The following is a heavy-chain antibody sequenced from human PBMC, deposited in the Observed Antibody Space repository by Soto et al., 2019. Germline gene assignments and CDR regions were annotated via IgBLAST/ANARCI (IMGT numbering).Heavy chain of an antibody. V-gene: IGHV3-33*01. CDR1: GFTFSSYG. Sequence: GVSLGLSCAASGFTFSSYGMHWVRQAPGKGLEWVAVIWYDGSNKYYADSVKGRFTISRDNSKNTLYLQMNSLRAEDTAVYYCARDSEGIQTTMIVVVPKTDAFDIWGQGTMVTVSS. CDR3: ARDSEGIQTTMIVVVPKTDAFDI. CDR2: IWYDGSNK. J-gene: IGHJ3*02. D-gene: IGHD3-22*01.